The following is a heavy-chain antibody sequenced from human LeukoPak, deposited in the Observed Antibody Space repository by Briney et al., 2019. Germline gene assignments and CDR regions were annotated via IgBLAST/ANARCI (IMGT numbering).Heavy chain of an antibody. CDR3: ASGSTYDNVWGSYRPPDAFDI. V-gene: IGHV4-34*01. Sequence: SETLSLTCAVYGGSFSGYYWSWIRQPPGKGLEWIGEINHSGSTNYNPSLKSRVTISVDTSKNQFSLKLSSVTAADTAVYYCASGSTYDNVWGSYRPPDAFDIWGQGTMVTVSS. J-gene: IGHJ3*02. CDR2: INHSGST. CDR1: GGSFSGYY. D-gene: IGHD3-16*02.